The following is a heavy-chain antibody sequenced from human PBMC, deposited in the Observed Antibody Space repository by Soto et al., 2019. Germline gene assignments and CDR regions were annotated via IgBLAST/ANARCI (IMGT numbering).Heavy chain of an antibody. J-gene: IGHJ6*02. CDR3: ARDTNYDYYYYYYGMDV. Sequence: GGSLRLSCAASGFTFSSYWMSWVRQAPGKGLEWVANIKQDGSEKYYVDSVKGRFTISRDNAKNSLYLQMNSLRAEDTAVYYCARDTNYDYYYYYYGMDVWGQGTTVTVSS. V-gene: IGHV3-7*01. D-gene: IGHD3-3*01. CDR1: GFTFSSYW. CDR2: IKQDGSEK.